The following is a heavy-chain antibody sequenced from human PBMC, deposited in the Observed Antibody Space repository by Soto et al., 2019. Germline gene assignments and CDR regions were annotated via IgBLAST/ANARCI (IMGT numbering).Heavy chain of an antibody. CDR1: GGTFSSYA. D-gene: IGHD4-4*01. Sequence: ASVKVSCKASGGTFSSYAISWVRQAPGQGLEWMGGIIPIFGTANYAQKFQGRVTITADESTSTAYMELSSLRSEDTAVYYCASRDYSNPLSPSWPYYYYGMDVWGQGTTVTVSS. J-gene: IGHJ6*02. CDR3: ASRDYSNPLSPSWPYYYYGMDV. CDR2: IIPIFGTA. V-gene: IGHV1-69*13.